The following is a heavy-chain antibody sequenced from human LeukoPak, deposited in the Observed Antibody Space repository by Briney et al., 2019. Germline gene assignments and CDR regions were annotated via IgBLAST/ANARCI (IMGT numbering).Heavy chain of an antibody. J-gene: IGHJ6*03. V-gene: IGHV4-4*07. CDR3: AWLRFYDSSGYSPGYYMDV. Sequence: SETLSLTCTVSGGSLFSYHWSWVRQSAGEGLEWVGHIYVTGTTNYSPSLKSRVTMSVDTTKNQFSLKLKSVTAADTAVYYCAWLRFYDSSGYSPGYYMDVWGKGTTVIVSS. D-gene: IGHD3-22*01. CDR1: GGSLFSYH. CDR2: IYVTGTT.